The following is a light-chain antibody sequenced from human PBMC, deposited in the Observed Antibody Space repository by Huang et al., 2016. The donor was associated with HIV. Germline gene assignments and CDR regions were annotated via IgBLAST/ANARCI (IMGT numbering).Light chain of an antibody. CDR1: QSIGTY. V-gene: IGKV3-11*01. CDR2: DVS. Sequence: EIVLTQSPVTLSLSPGDRATLSCRASQSIGTYLAWYQQKSGQAPRLLIYDVSNRAAGVPARFSASWSETDFTLTIASLDPDDFAIYHCQQRSKWPLTFGGGTKVEMK. CDR3: QQRSKWPLT. J-gene: IGKJ4*01.